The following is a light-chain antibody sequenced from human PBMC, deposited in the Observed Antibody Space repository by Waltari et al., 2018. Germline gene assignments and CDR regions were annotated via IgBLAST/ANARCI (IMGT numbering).Light chain of an antibody. J-gene: IGKJ2*01. CDR1: QDISNY. V-gene: IGKV1-33*01. CDR2: DAS. Sequence: DIQMTQSPSSLSASVGDRVTITCQASQDISNYLNWYQQKPGKAPKLLIYDASNLETGVPSRFSGSGSGTDFTLTINSLEAEDAATYYCHQSGSLPYTFGQGTKLEIK. CDR3: HQSGSLPYT.